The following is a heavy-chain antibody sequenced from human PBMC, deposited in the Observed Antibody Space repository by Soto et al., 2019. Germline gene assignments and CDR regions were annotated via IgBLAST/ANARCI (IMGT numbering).Heavy chain of an antibody. CDR3: ARARIAARWYYFDY. V-gene: IGHV1-69*01. J-gene: IGHJ4*02. Sequence: QVQLVQSGAEVKTPGSSVKVSCKASGGTFSSYAISWVRQAPGQGLEWMGGIIPIFGTANYAQKFQGRVTITADESTSTAYMELSSRRSEDTAVYYCARARIAARWYYFDYWGQGTLVTVSS. CDR1: GGTFSSYA. CDR2: IIPIFGTA. D-gene: IGHD6-6*01.